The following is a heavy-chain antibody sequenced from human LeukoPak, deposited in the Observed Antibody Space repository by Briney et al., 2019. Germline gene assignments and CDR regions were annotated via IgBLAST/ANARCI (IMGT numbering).Heavy chain of an antibody. D-gene: IGHD3-10*01. V-gene: IGHV4-34*01. CDR1: GGSFSGYY. CDR3: ARGPPPLSMVRGVIIKGIDAFDI. Sequence: SETLSLTYAVYGGSFSGYYWSWIRQPPGKGLEWIGEINHSGSTNYNPSLKSRVNISVDTSKNQFSLKLSSLTAADTAVYYCARGPPPLSMVRGVIIKGIDAFDIWGQGTMVTVSS. J-gene: IGHJ3*02. CDR2: INHSGST.